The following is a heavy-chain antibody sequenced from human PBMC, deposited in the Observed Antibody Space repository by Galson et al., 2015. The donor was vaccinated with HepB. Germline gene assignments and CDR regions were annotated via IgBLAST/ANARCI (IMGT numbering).Heavy chain of an antibody. D-gene: IGHD3-22*01. CDR2: ISSSSSTI. V-gene: IGHV3-48*02. J-gene: IGHJ6*02. CDR3: ARDRDYYDSSGYYYARNYYYYYGMDV. Sequence: SLRLSCAASGFTFSSYSMNWVRQAPGKGLEWVSYISSSSSTIYYADSVKGRFTISRDNAKNSLYLQMNSLRDKDTAVYYCARDRDYYDSSGYYYARNYYYYYGMDVWGQGTTVTVSS. CDR1: GFTFSSYS.